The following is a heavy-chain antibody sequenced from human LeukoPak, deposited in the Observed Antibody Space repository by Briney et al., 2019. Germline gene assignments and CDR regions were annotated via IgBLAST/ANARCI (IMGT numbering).Heavy chain of an antibody. CDR3: ARDRAVAGLLDY. V-gene: IGHV3-7*01. D-gene: IGHD6-19*01. Sequence: PGGSLRLSCAASGFTFSTYFLTWVRQAPGKGLEWVAYINQDGTEKQYVDSVKGRFTISRDNAKNSLYLQMNSLRAEDTAVYYCARDRAVAGLLDYWGQGTLVTVSS. CDR2: INQDGTEK. J-gene: IGHJ4*02. CDR1: GFTFSTYF.